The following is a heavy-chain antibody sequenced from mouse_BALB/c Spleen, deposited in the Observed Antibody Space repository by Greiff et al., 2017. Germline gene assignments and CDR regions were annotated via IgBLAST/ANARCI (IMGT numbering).Heavy chain of an antibody. V-gene: IGHV7-3*02. CDR1: GFTFTDYY. J-gene: IGHJ4*01. CDR2: IRNKANGYTT. CDR3: ARDIGYYGLYAMDY. D-gene: IGHD1-2*01. Sequence: EVQRVESGGGLVQPGGSLRLSCATSGFTFTDYYMSWVRQPPGKALEWLGFIRNKANGYTTEYSASVKGRFTISRDNSQSILYLQMNTLRAEDSATYYCARDIGYYGLYAMDYGGQGTSVTVSS.